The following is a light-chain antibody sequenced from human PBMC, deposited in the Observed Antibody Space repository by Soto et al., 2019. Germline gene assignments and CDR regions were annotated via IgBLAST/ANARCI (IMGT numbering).Light chain of an antibody. V-gene: IGLV2-11*01. CDR1: SSDIGGYKH. CDR3: CSYAGSYTRV. Sequence: QSALTQPRSVSGSPGLSVTISCTGTSSDIGGYKHVSWYQQYPGKAPKLMIYDVSQRPSGVPDRFSGSKSGNTASLTISGLQPQDEADYYCCSYAGSYTRVFGGGTKVTVL. J-gene: IGLJ3*02. CDR2: DVS.